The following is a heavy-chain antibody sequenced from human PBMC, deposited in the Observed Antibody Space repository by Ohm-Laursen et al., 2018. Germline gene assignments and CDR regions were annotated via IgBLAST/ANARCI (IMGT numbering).Heavy chain of an antibody. V-gene: IGHV4-59*01. J-gene: IGHJ5*02. CDR2: IYYSGST. CDR3: ARSQGVGATVDWFDP. Sequence: SETLSLTCAVSGGSISSYYWSWIRQPPGEGLEWIGYIYYSGSTNYNPSLKSRVTISVDTSKNQFSLKLSSVTAADTAVYYCARSQGVGATVDWFDPWGQGTLVTVSS. D-gene: IGHD1-26*01. CDR1: GGSISSYY.